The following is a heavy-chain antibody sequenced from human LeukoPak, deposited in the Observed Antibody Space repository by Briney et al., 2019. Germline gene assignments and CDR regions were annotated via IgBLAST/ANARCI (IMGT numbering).Heavy chain of an antibody. D-gene: IGHD6-13*01. V-gene: IGHV3-48*03. CDR2: ISSSGDII. J-gene: IGHJ4*02. Sequence: GGSLRLSCAASGFTFTSYEMNWVRQAPGKGLEWVSYISSSGDIIYYADSVKGRFTISRDNAKNSLYLQMNSLRAEDTAVYYCAGAAVGSGGFDYWGQGTLVTVSS. CDR3: AGAAVGSGGFDY. CDR1: GFTFTSYE.